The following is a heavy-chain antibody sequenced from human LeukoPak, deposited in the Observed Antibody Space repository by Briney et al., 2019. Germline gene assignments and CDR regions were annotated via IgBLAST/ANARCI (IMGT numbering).Heavy chain of an antibody. CDR1: GFTVSSNY. D-gene: IGHD4-17*01. CDR3: SRETTAPYRHFDY. V-gene: IGHV3-66*01. Sequence: GGSLRLSCAASGFTVSSNYMSWVRQAPGKGLEWVSVIYSDGITYYADSVKGRFTISRDNAKNTLYLQMNNLRAEDTAVYYCSRETTAPYRHFDYWGQGTLVTVSS. J-gene: IGHJ4*02. CDR2: IYSDGIT.